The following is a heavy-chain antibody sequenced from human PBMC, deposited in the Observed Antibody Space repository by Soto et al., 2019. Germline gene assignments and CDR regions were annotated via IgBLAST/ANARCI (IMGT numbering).Heavy chain of an antibody. Sequence: GGSLRLSCSASGFTFSSYAMHWVRQAPGKGLEYVSAISSNGGSTYYADSVKGRFTISRDNSKNTLYLQMSSLRAEDTAVYYCVKGASYSGYDYNWFDPWGQGTLVTVSS. CDR3: VKGASYSGYDYNWFDP. J-gene: IGHJ5*02. CDR2: ISSNGGST. D-gene: IGHD5-12*01. CDR1: GFTFSSYA. V-gene: IGHV3-64D*08.